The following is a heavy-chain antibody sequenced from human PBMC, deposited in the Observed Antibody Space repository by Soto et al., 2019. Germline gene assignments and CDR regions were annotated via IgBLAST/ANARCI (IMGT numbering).Heavy chain of an antibody. D-gene: IGHD1-26*01. CDR2: ISYSGST. CDR1: GSSIISDY. Sequence: SETPSLTCTVSGSSIISDYWSWIRQPPGKGLEWIGYISYSGSTNYNPSLKSLVTISVDTSKNQFSLKLFSVTAADTAVYYCARVLSGSSLFDYWGQGTLVTVSS. J-gene: IGHJ4*02. CDR3: ARVLSGSSLFDY. V-gene: IGHV4-59*01.